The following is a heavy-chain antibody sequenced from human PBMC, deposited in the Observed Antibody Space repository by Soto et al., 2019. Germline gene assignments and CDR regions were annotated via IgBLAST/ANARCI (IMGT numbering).Heavy chain of an antibody. D-gene: IGHD5-12*01. Sequence: GESLKISCGTSGYSFPGFWIGWVRQMPGKGLEWMGIIFPGDSDTRYSPSFQGQVTISAGKSISTAYLQWSSLRASDTAMYYCARRGAGYNYDYWGQGTLVTVSS. J-gene: IGHJ4*02. CDR3: ARRGAGYNYDY. CDR2: IFPGDSDT. V-gene: IGHV5-51*01. CDR1: GYSFPGFW.